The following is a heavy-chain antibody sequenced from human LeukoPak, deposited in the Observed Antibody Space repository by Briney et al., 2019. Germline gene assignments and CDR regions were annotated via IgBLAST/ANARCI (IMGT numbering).Heavy chain of an antibody. CDR3: RRGLGSWDAFDM. J-gene: IGHJ3*02. CDR1: GFTLSAHY. Sequence: GGSLRLSCAASGFTLSAHYMDWVRQAPGKGLEWVGRSRNKANRYTTEYAAFVKGRFTVSRDDSENSLYLQMNSLQTEDTAMYYCRRGLGSWDAFDMSGPGTMVTLSS. D-gene: IGHD3-10*01. V-gene: IGHV3-72*01. CDR2: SRNKANRYTT.